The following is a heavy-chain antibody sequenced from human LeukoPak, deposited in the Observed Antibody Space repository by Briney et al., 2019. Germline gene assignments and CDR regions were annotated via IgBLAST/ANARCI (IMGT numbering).Heavy chain of an antibody. J-gene: IGHJ6*03. CDR1: GGSISSYY. CDR2: IHTSGST. Sequence: SETLSLTCTVSGGSISSYYWSWIRQPPGKGLEWIGYIHTSGSTNYNPSLKSRVTISVDTSKNQFSLKLSSVTAADTAVYYCARLIVVVPAAIPTRHYYYYYYMDVWGKGTTVTVSS. D-gene: IGHD2-2*02. V-gene: IGHV4-4*09. CDR3: ARLIVVVPAAIPTRHYYYYYYMDV.